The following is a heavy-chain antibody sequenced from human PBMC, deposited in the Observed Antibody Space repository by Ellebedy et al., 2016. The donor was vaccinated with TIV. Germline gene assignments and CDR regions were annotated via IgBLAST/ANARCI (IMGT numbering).Heavy chain of an antibody. CDR3: ARIGPKKTMLRKGGYYFDY. CDR1: GESFSTYS. J-gene: IGHJ4*02. CDR2: ISQSGGT. Sequence: MPSETLSLTCGVYGESFSTYSWSWVRQHPGKGPEWIGDISQSGGTNYNPSLKSRVIISLDTSKNQFSLKLSSVTAADTAVYFCARIGPKKTMLRKGGYYFDYWGQGSLVTVSS. D-gene: IGHD3-10*01. V-gene: IGHV4-34*01.